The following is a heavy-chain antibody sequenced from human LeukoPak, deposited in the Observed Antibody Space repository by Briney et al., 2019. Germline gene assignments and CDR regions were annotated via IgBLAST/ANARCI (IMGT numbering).Heavy chain of an antibody. CDR3: ARDEYCSSTRCHEYYYYGMDV. CDR2: IKQDGSEK. V-gene: IGHV3-7*03. CDR1: GFTFSSYW. J-gene: IGHJ6*02. Sequence: PGGSLRLSCEASGFTFSSYWMTWVSQAPGKGLEWVANIKQDGSEKYYVDSVKGRFTISRDNAKKSLYLQMNSLRAEDTAVYYCARDEYCSSTRCHEYYYYGMDVWGQGTTVTVSS. D-gene: IGHD2-2*01.